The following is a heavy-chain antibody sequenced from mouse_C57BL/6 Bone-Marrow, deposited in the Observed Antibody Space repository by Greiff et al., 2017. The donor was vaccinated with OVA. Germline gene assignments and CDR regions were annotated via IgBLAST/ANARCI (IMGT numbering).Heavy chain of an antibody. CDR1: GFTFSDAW. CDR3: TRGLRRKYFDY. Sequence: EVKLMESGGGLVQPGGSMKLSCAASGFTFSDAWMDWVRQSPEKGLEWVAEIRNKANNHATYYAESVKGRFTISRDDSKSSVYLQMNSLRAEDTGIYYCTRGLRRKYFDYWGQGTTLTVSS. J-gene: IGHJ2*01. D-gene: IGHD2-2*01. CDR2: IRNKANNHAT. V-gene: IGHV6-6*01.